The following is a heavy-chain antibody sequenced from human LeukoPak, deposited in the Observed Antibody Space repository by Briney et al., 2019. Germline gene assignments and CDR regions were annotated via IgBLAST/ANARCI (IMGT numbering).Heavy chain of an antibody. J-gene: IGHJ4*02. V-gene: IGHV3-30*18. D-gene: IGHD2-2*02. Sequence: PGGSLRLSCAASGFTFSSYAMSWVRQAPGKGLEWVAVISFAGTGEFYADSVKGRFAISRDNSKNTLYLQMNSLRTEDTAMYYCAKDEVGRYCSSTSCYSRFDYWGQGTLVTVSS. CDR1: GFTFSSYA. CDR2: ISFAGTGE. CDR3: AKDEVGRYCSSTSCYSRFDY.